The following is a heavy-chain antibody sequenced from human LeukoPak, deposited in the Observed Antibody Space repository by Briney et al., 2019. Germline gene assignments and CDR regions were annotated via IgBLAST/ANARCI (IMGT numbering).Heavy chain of an antibody. CDR1: GYTFTSYY. CDR2: INPSGGST. Sequence: ASVKVSCKTSGYTFTSYYIHWVRQAPGQGLEWMGIINPSGGSTSYAQRFQGRVTMTRDTSTSTVYMYLSSLRSEDTAVYYCARDSLYGVVDYWGQGTLVTVSS. D-gene: IGHD4-17*01. CDR3: ARDSLYGVVDY. J-gene: IGHJ4*02. V-gene: IGHV1-46*01.